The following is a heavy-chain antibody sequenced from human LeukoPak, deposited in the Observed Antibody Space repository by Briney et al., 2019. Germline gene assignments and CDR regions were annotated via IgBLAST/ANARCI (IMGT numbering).Heavy chain of an antibody. V-gene: IGHV4-61*08. Sequence: SETLSLTCAVSGGFISSGGYSWSWIRQPPGKGLEWIGYIYYSGSTNYNPSLKSRVTISVDTSKNQFSLKLNSVTAADTAVYCARVSGYDWESFYDYWGQGTLVTVSS. CDR1: GGFISSGGYS. CDR3: ARVSGYDWESFYDY. J-gene: IGHJ4*02. D-gene: IGHD5-12*01. CDR2: IYYSGST.